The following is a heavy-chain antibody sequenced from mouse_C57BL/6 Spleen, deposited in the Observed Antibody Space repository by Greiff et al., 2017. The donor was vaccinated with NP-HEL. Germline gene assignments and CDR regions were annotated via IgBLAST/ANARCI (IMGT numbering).Heavy chain of an antibody. CDR1: GYTFTSYW. CDR3: ARSSHYGSSYWYFDV. D-gene: IGHD1-1*01. CDR2: INPSNGGT. J-gene: IGHJ1*03. V-gene: IGHV1-53*01. Sequence: QVQLQQPGTELVKPGASVKLSCKASGYTFTSYWMHWVKQRPGQCLEWIGNINPSNGGTNYNEKFKSKATLTVDKSSSTAYMQLSSLTSEDSAVYYCARSSHYGSSYWYFDVWGTGTTVTVSS.